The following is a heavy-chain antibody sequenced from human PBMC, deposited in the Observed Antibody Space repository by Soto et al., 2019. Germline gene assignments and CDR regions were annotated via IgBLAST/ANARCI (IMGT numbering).Heavy chain of an antibody. D-gene: IGHD3-3*01. CDR2: ISGSGGST. CDR1: GFTFSSYA. CDR3: AKAPPADTIFGVAIFPPDY. Sequence: GGSLRLSCAASGFTFSSYAMSWVRQAPGKGLEWVSAISGSGGSTYYADSVKGRFTISRDNSKNTLYLQMNSLRAEDTAVYYCAKAPPADTIFGVAIFPPDYWGQGTLVTVSS. V-gene: IGHV3-23*01. J-gene: IGHJ4*02.